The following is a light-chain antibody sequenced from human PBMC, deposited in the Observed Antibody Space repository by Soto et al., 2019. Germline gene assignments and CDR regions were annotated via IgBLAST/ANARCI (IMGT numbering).Light chain of an antibody. CDR2: DKD. V-gene: IGLV1-51*01. J-gene: IGLJ7*01. CDR3: GTWDSSLRGWV. CDR1: SSNIGNNF. Sequence: QSVLTQAPAVSAAPGQNVTISCSGRSSNIGNNFVAWFQQLPGTAPKLLIYDKDKRPSGILERFSGSKSGTSATLAITGLQTGDEADYYCGTWDSSLRGWVFGGGTQLTVL.